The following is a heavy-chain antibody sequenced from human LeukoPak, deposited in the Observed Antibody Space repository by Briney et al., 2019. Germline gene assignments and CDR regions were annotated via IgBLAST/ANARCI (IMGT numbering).Heavy chain of an antibody. D-gene: IGHD6-13*01. J-gene: IGHJ6*02. CDR1: GYTFTNYY. Sequence: ASVKVSCKASGYTFTNYYMHWVGQPPGQGLEWMGIINPSGGSTSYAQNFQGRVTMARDTSTSTVYMELSSLRSEDTAVYYCATWGSSSSPLPTMDVWGQGTTVTVSS. V-gene: IGHV1-46*01. CDR2: INPSGGST. CDR3: ATWGSSSSPLPTMDV.